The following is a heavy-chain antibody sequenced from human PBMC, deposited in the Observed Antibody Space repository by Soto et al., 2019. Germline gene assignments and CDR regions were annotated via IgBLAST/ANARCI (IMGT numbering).Heavy chain of an antibody. J-gene: IGHJ3*02. CDR2: IRSRSIDM. D-gene: IGHD2-2*01. CDR3: VRESYPAKAFDI. Sequence: EVQLVESGGGLVKPGESLRLSCAASGFTFSNYNINWVRQAPGKGLEWVSSIRSRSIDMYYADSVKGRFTISRDDAKNSLSLQMNGLRAEDTAVYCCVRESYPAKAFDILGQGTMVTVSS. CDR1: GFTFSNYN. V-gene: IGHV3-21*01.